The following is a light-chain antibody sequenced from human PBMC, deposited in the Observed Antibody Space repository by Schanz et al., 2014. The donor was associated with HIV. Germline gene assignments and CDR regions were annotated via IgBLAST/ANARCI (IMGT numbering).Light chain of an antibody. V-gene: IGKV1-5*03. Sequence: IQMTQSPSTVSTSVGDRVTLTCRASQTIGRLLAWYQQKPGRAPKLLIYQASILENGVPSRFSGSGSGTKFTLPISSLQPEDFATYYCQQYDHRSFTFGQGTKLEI. CDR2: QAS. CDR1: QTIGRL. CDR3: QQYDHRSFT. J-gene: IGKJ2*01.